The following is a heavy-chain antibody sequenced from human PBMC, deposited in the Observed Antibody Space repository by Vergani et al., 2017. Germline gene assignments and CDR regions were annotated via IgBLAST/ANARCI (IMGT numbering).Heavy chain of an antibody. CDR1: GGTFSSYG. J-gene: IGHJ4*02. CDR3: ARVPEPPKTRVYDY. CDR2: ISAYNGNT. Sequence: QVQLVQSGAEVKKPGSSVKVSCKASGGTFSSYGISWVRQAPGQGLEWMGWISAYNGNTNYAQKLQGRVTMTTDTSTSTAYMEMRSLRSDDTAVYYCARVPEPPKTRVYDYWGQGTLVTVSS. V-gene: IGHV1-18*01. D-gene: IGHD1-14*01.